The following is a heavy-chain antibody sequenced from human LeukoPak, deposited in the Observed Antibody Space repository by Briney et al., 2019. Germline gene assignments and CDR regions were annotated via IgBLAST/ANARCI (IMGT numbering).Heavy chain of an antibody. CDR3: ARERASNNHDNWFDP. Sequence: PSKTLSLTCAVYGPSFNDYYWSWIRHSPTKGLEWIGEVNPSGSAKYTPSLKSRVTISADKSKNQFFLRLSPVAAADSGVYYCARERASNNHDNWFDPWGQGTQVTVSS. CDR1: GPSFNDYY. J-gene: IGHJ5*02. CDR2: VNPSGSA. V-gene: IGHV4-34*10.